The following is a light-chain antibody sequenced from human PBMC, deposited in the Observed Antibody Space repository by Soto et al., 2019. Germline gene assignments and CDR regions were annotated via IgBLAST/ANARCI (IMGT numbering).Light chain of an antibody. V-gene: IGKV3-20*01. CDR1: QSVSSSY. Sequence: EIVLTQSPGTLSLSLGERATLSCRASQSVSSSYLVWYQQKPGQAPRLLIYGASSRATGIPDRFSGRGSGTDFTPTISRLEPEDFAVDYCQQYGGSPPWTFGQGTKVEIK. J-gene: IGKJ1*01. CDR3: QQYGGSPPWT. CDR2: GAS.